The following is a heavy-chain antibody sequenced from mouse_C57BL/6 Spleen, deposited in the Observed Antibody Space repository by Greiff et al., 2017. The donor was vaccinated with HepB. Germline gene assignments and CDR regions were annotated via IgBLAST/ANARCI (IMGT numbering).Heavy chain of an antibody. CDR1: GFTFTDYY. CDR2: IRNKANGYTT. Sequence: EVKLMESGGGLVQPGGSLSLSCAASGFTFTDYYMSWVRQPPGKALEWLGFIRNKANGYTTEYSASVKGRFTISRDNSQSILYLQMNALRAEDSATYYCARYMSYGSSSLDYWGQGTTLTVSS. D-gene: IGHD1-1*01. J-gene: IGHJ2*01. CDR3: ARYMSYGSSSLDY. V-gene: IGHV7-3*01.